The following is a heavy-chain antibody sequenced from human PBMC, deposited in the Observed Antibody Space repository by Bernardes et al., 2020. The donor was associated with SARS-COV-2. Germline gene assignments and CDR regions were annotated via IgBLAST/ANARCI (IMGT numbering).Heavy chain of an antibody. CDR3: ARGIVVVPAAIGWFDP. J-gene: IGHJ5*02. V-gene: IGHV4-34*01. D-gene: IGHD2-2*01. Sequence: SEALSLTSAVYGGSFSGSYWSWIRQPPGKGLEWIGEINHSGSTNYNPSLKSRVTISVDTSKNQFSLKLSSVTAADTAVYYCARGIVVVPAAIGWFDPWGQGTLVTVSS. CDR2: INHSGST. CDR1: GGSFSGSY.